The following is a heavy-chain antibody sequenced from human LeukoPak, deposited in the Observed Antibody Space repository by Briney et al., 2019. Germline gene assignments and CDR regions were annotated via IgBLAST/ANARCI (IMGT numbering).Heavy chain of an antibody. D-gene: IGHD2-2*02. V-gene: IGHV3-30*18. CDR3: AKDQWGGRSCSSTSCYTPLYYYYGMDV. CDR2: ISYDGSNK. J-gene: IGHJ6*02. Sequence: GRSLRLSCAASGFTFSSYGMHWVRQAPGKGLEWVAVISYDGSNKYYADSVKGRFTISRDNSKNTLYLQVNSLRAEDTAVYYCAKDQWGGRSCSSTSCYTPLYYYYGMDVWGQGTTVTVSS. CDR1: GFTFSSYG.